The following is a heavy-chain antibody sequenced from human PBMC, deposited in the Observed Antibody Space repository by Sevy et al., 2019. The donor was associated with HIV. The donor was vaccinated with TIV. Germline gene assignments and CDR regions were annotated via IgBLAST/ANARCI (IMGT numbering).Heavy chain of an antibody. Sequence: SETLSLTCAVSGGSISSSNWWSWVRQPPGKGLEWIGEIYHSGSTNYNPSLKSRVTISVDKSKNQFSLKLSSVTAADTAVYYCARDLLAGNDAFDIWGQRTMVTVSS. J-gene: IGHJ3*02. CDR2: IYHSGST. CDR3: ARDLLAGNDAFDI. V-gene: IGHV4-4*02. CDR1: GGSISSSNW. D-gene: IGHD6-19*01.